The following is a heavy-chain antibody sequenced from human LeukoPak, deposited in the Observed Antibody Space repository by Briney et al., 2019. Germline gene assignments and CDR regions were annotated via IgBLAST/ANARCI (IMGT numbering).Heavy chain of an antibody. V-gene: IGHV3-53*01. J-gene: IGHJ4*02. CDR2: IYSSGNT. D-gene: IGHD5-24*01. CDR3: ARGDGYNSYYLDY. CDR1: GFTLSSNY. Sequence: GGSLRLSCAASGFTLSSNYMCWVRQAPGKGLEWVSVIYSSGNTYYADSVKGRFSISRDNSKNTLYLQMNSLRAEDTAVYYCARGDGYNSYYLDYWGQGTLVTVSS.